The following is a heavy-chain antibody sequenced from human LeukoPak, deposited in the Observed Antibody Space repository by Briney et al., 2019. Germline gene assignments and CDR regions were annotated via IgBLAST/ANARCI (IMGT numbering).Heavy chain of an antibody. CDR3: ARDTVVRGVIGY. CDR1: GFTFSSYS. V-gene: IGHV3-21*01. J-gene: IGHJ4*02. CDR2: ISSSSSYI. D-gene: IGHD3-10*01. Sequence: GGSLRLSCAASGFTFSSYSMNWVRQAPGKGLEWVSSISSSSSYIYYADSVKGRFTISRDNAKNSLYLQMNSLRAEDTAVYYCARDTVVRGVIGYWGQGTLVTVSS.